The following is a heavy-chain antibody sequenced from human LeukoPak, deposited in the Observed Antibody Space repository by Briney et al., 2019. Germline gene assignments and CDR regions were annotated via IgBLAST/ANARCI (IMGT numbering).Heavy chain of an antibody. D-gene: IGHD5-12*01. Sequence: SETLSLTCTVSGGSISSYYWSWIRQPPGKGLEWIGYIYYSGSTNYNPSLKSRVTISVDTSKNQFSLKLSSVTAADTAVYYCARTIVATGSWFDPWGQGTLVTVSS. CDR3: ARTIVATGSWFDP. CDR2: IYYSGST. CDR1: GGSISSYY. J-gene: IGHJ5*02. V-gene: IGHV4-59*01.